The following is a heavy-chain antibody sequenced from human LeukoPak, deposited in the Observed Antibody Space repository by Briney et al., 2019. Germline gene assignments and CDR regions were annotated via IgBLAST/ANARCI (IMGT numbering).Heavy chain of an antibody. CDR2: IIPIFGTA. D-gene: IGHD2-2*01. CDR1: GGTFSSYA. J-gene: IGHJ3*02. CDR3: ASVPPKDCSSTSCYYGDAFDI. Sequence: SVKVSCKASGGTFSSYAISWVRQAPGQGLEWMGGIIPIFGTANYAQKFQGRVTITADESTSTAYMELSSLRSEDTAVYYCASVPPKDCSSTSCYYGDAFDIWGQGTMVTVSS. V-gene: IGHV1-69*01.